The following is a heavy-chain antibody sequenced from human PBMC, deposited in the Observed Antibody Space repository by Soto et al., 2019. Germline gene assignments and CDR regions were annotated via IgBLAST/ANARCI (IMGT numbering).Heavy chain of an antibody. D-gene: IGHD6-19*01. J-gene: IGHJ4*01. V-gene: IGHV3-7*04. CDR3: ARVAYNHGWILEY. Sequence: PGRSLRLSCAASVSTFSNYWMSWVRQAPGEGLDWVDNLKQDGSEKYYVDSVAGRFTLSIDNAKNSLHLQMNSLRAEDTAIYFCARVAYNHGWILEYWGQGTMVTVSS. CDR1: VSTFSNYW. CDR2: LKQDGSEK.